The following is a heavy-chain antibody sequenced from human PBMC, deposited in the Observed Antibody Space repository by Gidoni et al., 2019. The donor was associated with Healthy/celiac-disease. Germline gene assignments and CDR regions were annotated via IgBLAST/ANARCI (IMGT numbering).Heavy chain of an antibody. V-gene: IGHV1-69*01. CDR3: ARDEVYYYDSSGYGGGYYFDY. J-gene: IGHJ4*02. CDR1: GGTFSSYA. Sequence: QVQLVQSGAEVKKPGSSVKVSCKASGGTFSSYAISWVLQAPGQGLEWMGGIIPIVGTANYAQKFQGRVTITADESTSTAYMELSSLRSEDTAVYYCARDEVYYYDSSGYGGGYYFDYWGQGTLVTVSS. CDR2: IIPIVGTA. D-gene: IGHD3-22*01.